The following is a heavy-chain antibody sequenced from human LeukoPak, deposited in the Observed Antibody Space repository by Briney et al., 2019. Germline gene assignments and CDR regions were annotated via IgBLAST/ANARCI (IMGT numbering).Heavy chain of an antibody. Sequence: GGSLRLSCAASGFTFSSYWMSWVRQAPGKGLEWEANIKQDGSEKYYVDSVKGRFTISRDNAKNSLYLQMNSLRAEDTAVYYCARGLFRGWLFQPRRTYYFDYWGQGTLVTVSS. CDR2: IKQDGSEK. CDR1: GFTFSSYW. CDR3: ARGLFRGWLFQPRRTYYFDY. J-gene: IGHJ4*02. D-gene: IGHD3-22*01. V-gene: IGHV3-7*01.